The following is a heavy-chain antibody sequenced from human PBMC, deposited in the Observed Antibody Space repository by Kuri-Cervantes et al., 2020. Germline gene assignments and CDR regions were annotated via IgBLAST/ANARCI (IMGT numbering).Heavy chain of an antibody. D-gene: IGHD5-12*01. Sequence: LSLTCAASGFTFSRYGMHWVRQAPGKGLDWVAVISYDGNNKYYADSMRGRFTISRDNSKNTLFLQMNSLRAEDTAVYYCARSGYSGYDFEGTYYYYYMDVWGKGTTVTVSS. CDR3: ARSGYSGYDFEGTYYYYYMDV. CDR2: ISYDGNNK. V-gene: IGHV3-30*03. J-gene: IGHJ6*03. CDR1: GFTFSRYG.